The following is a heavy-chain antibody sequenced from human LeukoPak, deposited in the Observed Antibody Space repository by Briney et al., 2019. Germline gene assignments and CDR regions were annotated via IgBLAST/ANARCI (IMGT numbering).Heavy chain of an antibody. CDR2: TYYRSKWYN. J-gene: IGHJ3*02. CDR3: AREVVAGDDAFDI. V-gene: IGHV6-1*01. Sequence: SQTLSLTCAISGDSVSSNSASWNWIRQSPARGLEWLGRTYYRSKWYNDYALSVESRITINPDTSKNQFSLQLNSVTPEDTAVYYCAREVVAGDDAFDIWGQGTMVTISS. CDR1: GDSVSSNSAS. D-gene: IGHD2-15*01.